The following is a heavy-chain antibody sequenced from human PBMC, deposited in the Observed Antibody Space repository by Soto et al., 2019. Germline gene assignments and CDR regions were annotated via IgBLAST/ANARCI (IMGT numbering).Heavy chain of an antibody. J-gene: IGHJ3*02. CDR3: AANPSHTYYYDSSGYPMAFDI. D-gene: IGHD3-22*01. V-gene: IGHV1-58*01. Sequence: SVKVSCKASGFTFTSSAVQWVRQARGQRLEWIGWIVVGSGNTNYAQKFQERVTITRDMSTSTAYMELSSLRSEDTAVYYCAANPSHTYYYDSSGYPMAFDIWGQGTMVTLSS. CDR2: IVVGSGNT. CDR1: GFTFTSSA.